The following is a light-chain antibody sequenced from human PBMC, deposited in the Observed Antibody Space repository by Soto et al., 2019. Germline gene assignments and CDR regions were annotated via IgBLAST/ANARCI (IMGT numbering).Light chain of an antibody. Sequence: QSVLTQPASVSGSPRQSITISCTGASSDVAIYNYVSWYQQQPGKAPKLMIYQVTNRPSGVSNRFSGSRSGNTASLTISGLQAEDEADYYCSSYTDSSNYVFGNGTKVTVL. CDR2: QVT. J-gene: IGLJ1*01. V-gene: IGLV2-14*01. CDR1: SSDVAIYNY. CDR3: SSYTDSSNYV.